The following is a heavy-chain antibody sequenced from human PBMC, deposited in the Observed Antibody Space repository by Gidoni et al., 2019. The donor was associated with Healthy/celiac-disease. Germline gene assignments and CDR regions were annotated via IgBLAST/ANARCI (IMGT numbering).Heavy chain of an antibody. V-gene: IGHV1-3*01. J-gene: IGHJ4*02. CDR1: GYTFTSYA. D-gene: IGHD2-21*02. CDR2: INDGNGNT. Sequence: QVQLVQSGAEVKKPGASVKVSCKASGYTFTSYAMHWVRQAPGPRLEWMGWINDGNGNTKYSQKFQGRVTITRDTSASTAYMELSSLRSEDTAVYYCARDLFFAYCGGDCQDYWGQGTLVTVSS. CDR3: ARDLFFAYCGGDCQDY.